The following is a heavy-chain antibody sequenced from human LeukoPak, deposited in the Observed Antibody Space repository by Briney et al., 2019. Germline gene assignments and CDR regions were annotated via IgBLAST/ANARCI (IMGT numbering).Heavy chain of an antibody. V-gene: IGHV4-59*01. D-gene: IGHD3-22*01. Sequence: SETLSLTCIVSGDFISNDYWSWIRQPPGKGLEWIGYIYYSGSTNYNPSLKSRVTISIDTSKNQSSLRLSSVIAADTAVYYCARGGGTMITWFDPWGQGTLVTVSS. CDR3: ARGGGTMITWFDP. J-gene: IGHJ5*02. CDR2: IYYSGST. CDR1: GDFISNDY.